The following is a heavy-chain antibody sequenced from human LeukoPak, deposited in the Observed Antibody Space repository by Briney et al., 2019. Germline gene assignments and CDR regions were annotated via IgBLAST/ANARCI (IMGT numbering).Heavy chain of an antibody. CDR3: ARPYYYDSRIDP. D-gene: IGHD3-22*01. CDR2: TYYSGSI. V-gene: IGHV4-30-4*01. CDR1: GGSISSGDYY. J-gene: IGHJ5*02. Sequence: PSETLSLTCTVSGGSISSGDYYWSWIRQPPGKGLEWIGYTYYSGSIYCNPSLKNRVSISVDTSKNQFSLNLSSVTAADTAVYYCARPYYYDSRIDPWGQGTLVTVSS.